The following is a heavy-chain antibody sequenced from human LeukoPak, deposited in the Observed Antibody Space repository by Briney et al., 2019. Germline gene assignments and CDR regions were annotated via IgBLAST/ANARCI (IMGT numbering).Heavy chain of an antibody. CDR3: AAPMVRGVIADAFDI. D-gene: IGHD3-10*01. CDR2: IWYDGSDK. CDR1: GFTFSSYG. J-gene: IGHJ3*02. Sequence: GGSLRLSCAASGFTFSSYGMHWVRQAPGKGLEWVAVIWYDGSDKYYADSVKGRFTISRDNSKNTLYLQMNSLRAEDTAVYYFAAPMVRGVIADAFDIWGQGTMVTVSS. V-gene: IGHV3-30*02.